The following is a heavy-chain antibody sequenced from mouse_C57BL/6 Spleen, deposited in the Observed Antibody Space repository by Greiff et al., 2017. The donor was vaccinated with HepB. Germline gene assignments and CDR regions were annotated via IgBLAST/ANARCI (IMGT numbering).Heavy chain of an antibody. D-gene: IGHD1-1*01. J-gene: IGHJ3*01. Sequence: VQLQQSGAELVKPGASVTMSCKASGYTFTSYWITWVKQRPGQGLEWIGDIYPGSGSTNYNEKFKSKATLTVDTSSSTAYMQLSSLTSEDSAVYYCARDHGSSYWFAYWGQGTLVTVSA. V-gene: IGHV1-55*01. CDR2: IYPGSGST. CDR1: GYTFTSYW. CDR3: ARDHGSSYWFAY.